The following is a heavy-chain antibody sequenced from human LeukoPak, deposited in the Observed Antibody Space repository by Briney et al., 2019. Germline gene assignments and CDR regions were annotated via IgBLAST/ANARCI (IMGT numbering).Heavy chain of an antibody. CDR1: GFTFSRYW. CDR3: ARDKGDYDTSGSLFVF. Sequence: PGGSLRLSCAASGFTFSRYWMSWVRQVPRKGLEWAANIKQDGGEIYYVDSVKGRFAISRDNAKSSLYLQMNSLRAGDTAVYYCARDKGDYDTSGSLFVFGGQGTLVTVSS. CDR2: IKQDGGEI. D-gene: IGHD3-22*01. J-gene: IGHJ4*02. V-gene: IGHV3-7*03.